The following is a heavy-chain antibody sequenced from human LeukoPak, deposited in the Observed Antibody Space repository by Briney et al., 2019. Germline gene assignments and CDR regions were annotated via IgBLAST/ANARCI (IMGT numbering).Heavy chain of an antibody. D-gene: IGHD1-26*01. CDR1: EFTFSNYW. CDR3: VRRVNSGTYYSFDY. CDR2: INGDGSYT. J-gene: IGHJ4*02. V-gene: IGHV3-74*01. Sequence: GGSLRLSCAASEFTFSNYWMNWVRQAPGKGLVWVSLINGDGSYTNYADSVKGRFTISRDDAKNTLYLQMNSLRAEDTAVYYCVRRVNSGTYYSFDYWGQGTLVTVSS.